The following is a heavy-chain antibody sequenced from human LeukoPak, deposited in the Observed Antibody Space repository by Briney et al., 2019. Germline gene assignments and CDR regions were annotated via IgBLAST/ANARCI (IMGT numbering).Heavy chain of an antibody. CDR2: INPNSGGT. V-gene: IGHV1-2*04. D-gene: IGHD3-3*01. Sequence: ASVKVSCKASGYTFTGYYMHWVRQAPGQGLEWMGWINPNSGGTNYAQKFQGWVTMARDTSISTAYMELSRLRPDDTAVYYCARDSKPLEWLPSYYYYGKDVWGQGTTVTVSS. J-gene: IGHJ6*02. CDR1: GYTFTGYY. CDR3: ARDSKPLEWLPSYYYYGKDV.